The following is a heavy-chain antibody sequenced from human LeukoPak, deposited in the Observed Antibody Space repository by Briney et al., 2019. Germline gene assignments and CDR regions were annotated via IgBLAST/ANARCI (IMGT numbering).Heavy chain of an antibody. CDR2: IYYSGST. J-gene: IGHJ6*03. CDR1: GGSISSYY. CDR3: ARAVRGTTGKYYYYMDV. V-gene: IGHV4-59*01. D-gene: IGHD1-1*01. Sequence: SETMSLTCTVYGGSISSYYWSWIRQPPGKGLEWIGYIYYSGSTSYNPSLKSRVAISVDTSKNQFSLKLSSVTAADTAVYYCARAVRGTTGKYYYYMDVWGKGTTVTVSS.